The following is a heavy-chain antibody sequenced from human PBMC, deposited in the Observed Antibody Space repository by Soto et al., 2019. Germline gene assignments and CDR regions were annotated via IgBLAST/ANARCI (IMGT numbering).Heavy chain of an antibody. V-gene: IGHV3-23*01. CDR2: ISGSGSGT. CDR3: AKGRSGYYDTFDH. J-gene: IGHJ4*02. Sequence: XGSLRLSFSASGFTFSSCSMYWVRQAPGKGLEWVSGISGSGSGTYYAESVKGRFTISRDNSKNTLYLQMNSLRAEDTAVYYCAKGRSGYYDTFDHWGRGALVTVPS. D-gene: IGHD3-22*01. CDR1: GFTFSSCS.